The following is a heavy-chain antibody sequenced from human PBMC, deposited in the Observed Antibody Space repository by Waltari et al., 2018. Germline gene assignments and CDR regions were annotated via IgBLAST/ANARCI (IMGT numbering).Heavy chain of an antibody. D-gene: IGHD2-2*01. CDR1: GGSLRSSYYH. J-gene: IGHJ4*02. Sequence: LQLQESGPGLVRPSETLSLTCTVPGGSLRSSYYHWGWIRQPPGKGLEWSGSIYYYGITYYNPSLESRVTISADTSKNQFSRKLKSVTAADTAVYYCARTGYCSTTSCTFFDYWGQGTLVTVSS. CDR2: IYYYGIT. V-gene: IGHV4-39*01. CDR3: ARTGYCSTTSCTFFDY.